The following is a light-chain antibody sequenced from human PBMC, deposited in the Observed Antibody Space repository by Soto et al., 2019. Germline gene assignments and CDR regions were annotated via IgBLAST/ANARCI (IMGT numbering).Light chain of an antibody. J-gene: IGLJ2*01. CDR1: SSDVGGYNF. CDR2: DVT. CDR3: SSYAGSSVPVA. V-gene: IGLV2-8*01. Sequence: QSALTQPPSASGSPGQSVTISCTGASSDVGGYNFVSWYQQHPGKAPKLMIYDVTKRPSGVPDRFSGSKSGNTASLTVSGLQADDEADYYCSSYAGSSVPVAFGGGTKFTVL.